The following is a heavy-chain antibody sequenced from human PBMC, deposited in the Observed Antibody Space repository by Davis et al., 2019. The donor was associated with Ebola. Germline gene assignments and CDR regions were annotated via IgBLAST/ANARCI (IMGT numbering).Heavy chain of an antibody. CDR3: ARDYYDSSGYGPSWYFDL. CDR2: ISAYNGNT. D-gene: IGHD3-22*01. V-gene: IGHV1-18*01. CDR1: GYTFTSYG. Sequence: ASVQVSCKASGYTFTSYGISWVRQAPGQGLEWMGWISAYNGNTNYAQKLQGRVTMTTDTSTSTAYMELRSLRSDDTAVYYCARDYYDSSGYGPSWYFDLWGRGTLVTVSS. J-gene: IGHJ2*01.